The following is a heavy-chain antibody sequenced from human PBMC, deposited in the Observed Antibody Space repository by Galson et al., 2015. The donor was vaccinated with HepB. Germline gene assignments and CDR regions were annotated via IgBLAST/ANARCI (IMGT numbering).Heavy chain of an antibody. V-gene: IGHV1-69*10. CDR1: GGTFSSYA. D-gene: IGHD6-6*01. Sequence: SVKVSCKASGGTFSSYAIFWVRQAPGQGLEWMGGIIPMYDIGNYAQKFQDRVTITADKSTSTAYMELSSLRSDDTAMYYCARAREEYTHMSRLSLWGQRTLVTVAP. CDR3: ARAREEYTHMSRLSL. J-gene: IGHJ4*02. CDR2: IIPMYDIG.